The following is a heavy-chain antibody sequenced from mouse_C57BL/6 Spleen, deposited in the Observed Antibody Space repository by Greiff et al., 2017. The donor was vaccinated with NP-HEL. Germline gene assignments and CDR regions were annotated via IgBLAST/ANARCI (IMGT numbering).Heavy chain of an antibody. J-gene: IGHJ3*01. CDR2: INPNNGGT. CDR3: AGGNYLGWFAY. D-gene: IGHD2-1*01. CDR1: GYTFTDYN. Sequence: VQLQQSGPELVKPGASVKMSCKASGYTFTDYNMHWVKQSHGKSLEWIGYINPNNGGTSYNQKFKGKATLTVNKSSSTAYMELRSLTSEDSAVYYCAGGNYLGWFAYWGQGTLVTVSA. V-gene: IGHV1-22*01.